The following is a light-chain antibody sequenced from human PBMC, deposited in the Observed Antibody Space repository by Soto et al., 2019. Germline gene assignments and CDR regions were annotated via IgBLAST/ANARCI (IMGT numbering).Light chain of an antibody. CDR2: GAS. Sequence: ENVLTQSPSPLSLSPGERASLPCKASQSVSSSYLAWYQQKPGQAPRLLIYGASSRATGIPDRFSGSGSGTDFTLTISRLEPEDFAVYYCQQYGSSQWTFGQGTKVDIK. J-gene: IGKJ1*01. CDR3: QQYGSSQWT. CDR1: QSVSSSY. V-gene: IGKV3-20*01.